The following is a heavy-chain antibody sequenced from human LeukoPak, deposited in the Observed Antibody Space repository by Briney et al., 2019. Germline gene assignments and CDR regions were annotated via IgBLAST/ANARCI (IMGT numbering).Heavy chain of an antibody. CDR3: ARSIRWSIYYFDY. V-gene: IGHV1-69*06. CDR1: GGTFSSYA. Sequence: SVKVSCKASGGTFSSYAISWVRQAPGQGLEWMGGIIPIFGTANYAQKFQGRVTITADKSTSTAYMELSSLRSDDTAVYYCARSIRWSIYYFDYWGQGTLVTVSS. J-gene: IGHJ4*02. CDR2: IIPIFGTA. D-gene: IGHD4-23*01.